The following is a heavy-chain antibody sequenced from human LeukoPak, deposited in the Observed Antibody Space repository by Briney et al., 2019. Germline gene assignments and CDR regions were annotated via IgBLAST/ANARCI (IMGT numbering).Heavy chain of an antibody. CDR3: VRVPSGHSYLYYIDY. J-gene: IGHJ4*02. CDR2: ISSSGSTI. Sequence: GSLRLSCAACPFTFSDYYMSWIHQAPGKGLEWVSYISSSGSTIYYADSVKGRFTISRDDAKNSLYLQMNSLRAEDTAVYYCVRVPSGHSYLYYIDYWGQGTLVTVSS. D-gene: IGHD5-18*01. CDR1: PFTFSDYY. V-gene: IGHV3-11*04.